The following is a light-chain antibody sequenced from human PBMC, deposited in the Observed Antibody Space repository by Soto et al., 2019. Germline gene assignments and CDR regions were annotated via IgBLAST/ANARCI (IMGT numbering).Light chain of an antibody. V-gene: IGKV3-20*01. CDR1: QPVNSGY. J-gene: IGKJ1*01. Sequence: IVLTQSPGTLSLSPGEGATLSCRASQPVNSGYLAWYQQKPGQAPRLLMYGVSTRDTGIPDRFSGSGAGTDFNLTISRVEPGDFAVYYCQVYGSSPKTFGQGTKVEFK. CDR2: GVS. CDR3: QVYGSSPKT.